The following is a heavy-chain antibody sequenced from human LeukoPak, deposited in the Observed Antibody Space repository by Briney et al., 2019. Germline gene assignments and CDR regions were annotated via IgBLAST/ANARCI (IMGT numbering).Heavy chain of an antibody. CDR1: GGTFSSYA. CDR3: ARVLERRLDYYYGMDV. CDR2: IIPIFGTA. D-gene: IGHD1-1*01. V-gene: IGHV1-69*13. J-gene: IGHJ6*02. Sequence: GASVKVSCKASGGTFSSYAISWVRQAPGQGLGWMGGIIPIFGTANYAQKFQGRVTITADESTSTAYMELSSLRSEDTAVYYCARVLERRLDYYYGMDVWGQGTTVTVSS.